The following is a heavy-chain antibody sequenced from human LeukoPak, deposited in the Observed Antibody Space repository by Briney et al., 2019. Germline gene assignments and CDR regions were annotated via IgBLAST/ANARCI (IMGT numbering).Heavy chain of an antibody. CDR2: IYYSGST. CDR1: GDSIRSHY. J-gene: IGHJ2*01. D-gene: IGHD4-17*01. Sequence: SETLSLTCTVSGDSIRSHYWSWIRQPPGKGLEWIGYIYYSGSTNYNPSLKSRVTISVDTSKNQFSLKLNSVTAADTAVYYCASTTVTRDWYFDLWGRGTLVTVSS. CDR3: ASTTVTRDWYFDL. V-gene: IGHV4-59*08.